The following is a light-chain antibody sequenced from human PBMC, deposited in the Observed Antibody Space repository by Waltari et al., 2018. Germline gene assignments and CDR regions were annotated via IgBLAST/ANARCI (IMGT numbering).Light chain of an antibody. Sequence: EIVLTQSPAPLSLSPVERATLSCRASQSVSTFFSWYQQNPGQAPRLLTYDASHRATGIPARFSGSGSGTDFTLTISSLDPEDFAVYFCQQRSNWPLTFGGGTKVEIK. CDR3: QQRSNWPLT. V-gene: IGKV3-11*01. CDR2: DAS. CDR1: QSVSTF. J-gene: IGKJ4*01.